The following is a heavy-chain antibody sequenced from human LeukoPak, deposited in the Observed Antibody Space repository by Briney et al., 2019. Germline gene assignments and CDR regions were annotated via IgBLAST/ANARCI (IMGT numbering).Heavy chain of an antibody. CDR1: GGTFSSYA. D-gene: IGHD1-20*01. CDR3: ARSTSITGTTGDAFDI. V-gene: IGHV1-69*04. Sequence: ASVKVSCKASGGTFSSYAISWVRQAPGQGLEWMGRIIPILGIANYAQKFQGRVTITADKSTSTAYMELSSLRSEDTAVYYCARSTSITGTTGDAFDIWGQGTMVTVSS. J-gene: IGHJ3*02. CDR2: IIPILGIA.